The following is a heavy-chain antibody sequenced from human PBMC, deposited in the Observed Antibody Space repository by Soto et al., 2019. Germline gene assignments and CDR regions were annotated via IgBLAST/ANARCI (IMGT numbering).Heavy chain of an antibody. D-gene: IGHD2-2*02. CDR2: IYSGGST. CDR1: GFTVSSNY. Sequence: EVQLVESGGGLVQPGGSLRLSCAASGFTVSSNYMSWVRQAPGKGLEWVSVIYSGGSTYYADSVKGRFTISRDNSKNTLYLQMNSLRADVTAVYYCARALYCKPLYYCYYMDVWGKGTTVTVSS. V-gene: IGHV3-66*01. CDR3: ARALYCKPLYYCYYMDV. J-gene: IGHJ6*03.